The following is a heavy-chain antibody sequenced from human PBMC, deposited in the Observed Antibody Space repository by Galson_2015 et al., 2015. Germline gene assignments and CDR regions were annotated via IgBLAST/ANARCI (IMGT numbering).Heavy chain of an antibody. Sequence: SLRLSCAASGPTFSSYGMHWVRQAPGKGLEWVAVIWYDGSNKYYADSVKGRFTISRDNSKNTLYLQMNSLRAEDTAVYYCARDRPRDDILKGHYGMDVWGQGTMVTVSS. D-gene: IGHD3-9*01. V-gene: IGHV3-33*01. CDR3: ARDRPRDDILKGHYGMDV. J-gene: IGHJ6*02. CDR1: GPTFSSYG. CDR2: IWYDGSNK.